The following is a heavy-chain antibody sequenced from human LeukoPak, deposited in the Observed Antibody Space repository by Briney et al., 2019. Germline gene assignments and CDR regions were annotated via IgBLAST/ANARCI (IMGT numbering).Heavy chain of an antibody. Sequence: ASVKVSCKASGGTFSSYAISWVRQAPGQGLEWMGGIIPIFGTANYAQKFQGRVTITADESTSTAYMELRSLRSDDTAVYYCARPAAMVQGAPIDYWGQGTLVTVSS. CDR1: GGTFSSYA. V-gene: IGHV1-69*13. CDR3: ARPAAMVQGAPIDY. D-gene: IGHD3-10*01. J-gene: IGHJ4*02. CDR2: IIPIFGTA.